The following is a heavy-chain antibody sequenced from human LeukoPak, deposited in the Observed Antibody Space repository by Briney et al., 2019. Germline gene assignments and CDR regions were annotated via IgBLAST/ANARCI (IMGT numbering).Heavy chain of an antibody. J-gene: IGHJ5*02. Sequence: KPPETLSLTCTVSGGSISSSSYYWGWIRQPPGKGLEWIGSIYYSGSTYYNPSLKSRVTISVDTSKNQFSLKLSSVTAADTAVYYCARRLLLWFGETNWFDPWGQGTLVTVSS. V-gene: IGHV4-39*01. CDR1: GGSISSSSYY. D-gene: IGHD3-10*01. CDR3: ARRLLLWFGETNWFDP. CDR2: IYYSGST.